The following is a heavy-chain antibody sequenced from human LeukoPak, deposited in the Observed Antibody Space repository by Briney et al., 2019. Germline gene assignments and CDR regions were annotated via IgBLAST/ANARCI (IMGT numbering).Heavy chain of an antibody. J-gene: IGHJ5*02. D-gene: IGHD6-6*01. CDR1: GFTFSDYY. V-gene: IGHV3-11*01. Sequence: PGGSLRLSCVASGFTFSDYYMSWIRQAPGKGLEWVSYISSSGSTIYYADSVKGRFTISRDNAKNSLYLQMNSLRAEDTAVYYCARVISSSSSGGDWFDPWGQGTLVTVSS. CDR2: ISSSGSTI. CDR3: ARVISSSSSGGDWFDP.